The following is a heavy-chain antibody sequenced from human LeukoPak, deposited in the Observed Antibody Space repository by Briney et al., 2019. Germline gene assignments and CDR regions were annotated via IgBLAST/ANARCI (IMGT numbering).Heavy chain of an antibody. V-gene: IGHV4-31*03. CDR2: IYYSGST. CDR1: GGSISSGGYY. Sequence: SQTLSLTCTVSGGSISSGGYYWSWIRQHPGKGLEWIGYIYYSGSTNYNPSLKSRVTISVDTSKNQFSLKLSSVTAADTAVYYCAVGGATVLKRWYFDYWGQGTLVTVSS. J-gene: IGHJ4*02. D-gene: IGHD4-23*01. CDR3: AVGGATVLKRWYFDY.